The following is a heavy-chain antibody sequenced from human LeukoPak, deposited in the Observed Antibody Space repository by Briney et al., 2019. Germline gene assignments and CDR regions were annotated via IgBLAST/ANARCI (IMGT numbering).Heavy chain of an antibody. CDR1: GFTFSSYA. D-gene: IGHD6-6*01. V-gene: IGHV3-23*01. CDR2: ISGSGGST. J-gene: IGHJ4*02. Sequence: GGSLRLSCAASGFTFSSYAMNWVRQAPGEGLEWVSAISGSGGSTYHADSVKGRFTISRDNSKNTLFLQMNSLRAEDAAVYYCATGRAIAARPDYFDYWGQGTLVTVSS. CDR3: ATGRAIAARPDYFDY.